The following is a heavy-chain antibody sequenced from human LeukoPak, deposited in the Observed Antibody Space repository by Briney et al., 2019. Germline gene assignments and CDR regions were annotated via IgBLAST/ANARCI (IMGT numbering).Heavy chain of an antibody. D-gene: IGHD6-6*01. V-gene: IGHV3-7*01. J-gene: IGHJ4*02. CDR2: IKQDGSQR. CDR1: GFTFSDYW. CDR3: ARRGGSSSRRSPIDY. Sequence: GGSLRLSCTASGFTFSDYWMAWVRQAPGKGPEWVANIKQDGSQRYYVDSVRGRFTISRDNAKNSLFLQMNGLRTEDTAVYYCARRGGSSSRRSPIDYWGQGTLVTVSS.